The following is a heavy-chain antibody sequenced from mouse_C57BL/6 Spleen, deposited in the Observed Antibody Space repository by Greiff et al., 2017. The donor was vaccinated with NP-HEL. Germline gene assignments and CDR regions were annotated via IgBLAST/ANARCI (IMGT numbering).Heavy chain of an antibody. CDR1: GFTFSSYA. J-gene: IGHJ3*01. Sequence: EVKLMESGGGLVKPGGSLKLSCAASGFTFSSYAMSWVRQTPEKRLEWVATISDGGSYTYYPDNVKGRFTISRDNAKNNLYLQMSHLKSEDTAMYYCARDDDYGGAYWGQGTLVTVSA. CDR2: ISDGGSYT. D-gene: IGHD1-1*01. V-gene: IGHV5-4*01. CDR3: ARDDDYGGAY.